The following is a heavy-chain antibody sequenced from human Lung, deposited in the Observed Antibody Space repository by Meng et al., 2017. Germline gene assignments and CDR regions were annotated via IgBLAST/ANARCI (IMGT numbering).Heavy chain of an antibody. CDR3: ASAMGNYVPATNEWTPSYFDY. J-gene: IGHJ4*02. D-gene: IGHD3-16*01. Sequence: QVQLVQPGAEVKKPGPSVKVPCKASVVTVCRYSFSWERQAPGQGLEWMGRIIPILERANYEQKFQGRVTITADISTTTAYMEMRSLRSEDTAVYYCASAMGNYVPATNEWTPSYFDYWGRGTLVTVSS. CDR2: IIPILERA. CDR1: VVTVCRYS. V-gene: IGHV1-69*02.